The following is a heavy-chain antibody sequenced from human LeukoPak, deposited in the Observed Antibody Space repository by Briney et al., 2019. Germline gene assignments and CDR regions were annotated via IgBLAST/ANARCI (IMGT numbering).Heavy chain of an antibody. CDR3: ARAPSSGWAVDY. J-gene: IGHJ4*02. V-gene: IGHV3-21*01. CDR2: ISSSSSYI. CDR1: GFTFDDYA. D-gene: IGHD6-19*01. Sequence: GGSLRLSCAASGFTFDDYAMHWVRQAPGKGLEWVSSISSSSSYIYYADSVKGRFTISRDNAKNSLYLQMNSLRAEDTAVYYCARAPSSGWAVDYWGQGNLVTVSS.